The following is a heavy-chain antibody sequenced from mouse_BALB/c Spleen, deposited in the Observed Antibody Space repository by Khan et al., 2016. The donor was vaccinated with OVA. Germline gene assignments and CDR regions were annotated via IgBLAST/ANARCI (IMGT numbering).Heavy chain of an antibody. D-gene: IGHD1-1*01. CDR1: GYSITSGYA. CDR2: ISYSGVT. Sequence: EVQLQESGPGLVKPSQSLSPTCTVTGYSITSGYAWNWIRQFPGNKLEWMGYISYSGVTSYTPSLKSRISITRDTSKNQFFLQLTSVTTEDTATYYCARGNYSGYYFDYWGQGTTLTVSS. V-gene: IGHV3-2*02. J-gene: IGHJ2*01. CDR3: ARGNYSGYYFDY.